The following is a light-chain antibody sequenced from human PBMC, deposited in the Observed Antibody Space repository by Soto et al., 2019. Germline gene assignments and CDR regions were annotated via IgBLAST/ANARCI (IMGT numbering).Light chain of an antibody. CDR2: AAS. CDR3: QQRSNWPIT. V-gene: IGKV3-11*01. Sequence: EIVMTQSPATLSVSPGERATLSCRASQSVNSNYLAWYQQKPGQAPRLLIYAASNRATGIPARFSGSGSGTDFTLTISSLEPEDFAVYYCQQRSNWPITFGQGTRLEI. CDR1: QSVNSNY. J-gene: IGKJ5*01.